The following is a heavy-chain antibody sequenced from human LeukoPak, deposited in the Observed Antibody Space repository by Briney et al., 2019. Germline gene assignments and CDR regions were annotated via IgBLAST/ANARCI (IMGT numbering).Heavy chain of an antibody. CDR3: AKVKGWYGEGYFDY. V-gene: IGHV3-53*01. D-gene: IGHD3-10*01. J-gene: IGHJ4*02. CDR1: GFAVSSNY. Sequence: GGSLILSCAASGFAVSSNYMNWVRQAPGKGLEWVSVIYSDGRTYYADSVKGRCTISRDISKNTLFLQMTSLRAEDTAVYYCAKVKGWYGEGYFDYWGQGTLVTVSS. CDR2: IYSDGRT.